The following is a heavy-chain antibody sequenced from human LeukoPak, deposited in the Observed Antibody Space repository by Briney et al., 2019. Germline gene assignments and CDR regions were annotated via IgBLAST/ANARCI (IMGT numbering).Heavy chain of an antibody. CDR3: AKGLSGDSGYDY. D-gene: IGHD3-10*01. CDR2: ISGSGGST. J-gene: IGHJ4*02. V-gene: IGHV3-23*01. Sequence: GASLRLSCAASGSTFSSYAMSWVRQAPGKGLEWVSAISGSGGSTYYADSAKGRFTISRDNSKNTLYLQMNSLRAEDTAVYYCAKGLSGDSGYDYWGQGTLVTVSS. CDR1: GSTFSSYA.